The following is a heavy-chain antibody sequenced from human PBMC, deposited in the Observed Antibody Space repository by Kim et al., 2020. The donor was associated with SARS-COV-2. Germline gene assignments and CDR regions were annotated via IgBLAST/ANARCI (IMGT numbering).Heavy chain of an antibody. D-gene: IGHD6-6*01. Sequence: YYADAVKGRYTISRDNSKNTLYLQMNSLRAEDTAVYYCAKAIAARPFFDYWGQGTLVTVSS. J-gene: IGHJ4*02. V-gene: IGHV3-23*01. CDR3: AKAIAARPFFDY.